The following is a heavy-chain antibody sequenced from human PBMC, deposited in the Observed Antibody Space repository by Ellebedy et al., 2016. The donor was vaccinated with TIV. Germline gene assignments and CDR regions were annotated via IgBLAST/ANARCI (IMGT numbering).Heavy chain of an antibody. V-gene: IGHV3-33*01. CDR3: AGIADVRFDP. J-gene: IGHJ5*02. CDR2: IWYDGSNK. D-gene: IGHD3-10*02. CDR1: GFTFSSYG. Sequence: GESLKISCAASGFTFSSYGMHWVRQAPGKGLEWVAVIWYDGSNKYYADSVKGRFTISRDNSKNTLYLQMNSLRAEDTAVYYCAGIADVRFDPWGQGTLVSVSS.